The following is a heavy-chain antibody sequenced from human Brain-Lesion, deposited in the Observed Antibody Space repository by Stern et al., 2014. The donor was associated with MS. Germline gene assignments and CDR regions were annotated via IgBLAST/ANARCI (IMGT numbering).Heavy chain of an antibody. V-gene: IGHV3-66*02. J-gene: IGHJ4*02. D-gene: IGHD4-17*01. CDR2: IYTSGKT. CDR1: GFTVSHYY. Sequence: LVESGGGLVQPGGSLRLSCAASGFTVSHYYMSWVRQAPGKGLGWVSIIYTSGKTYYADSVRGRFVISRDKSKSTLYLQMDSLRPEDTAVYYCARDRVTTVTTYYFDSWGQGTRVTVSS. CDR3: ARDRVTTVTTYYFDS.